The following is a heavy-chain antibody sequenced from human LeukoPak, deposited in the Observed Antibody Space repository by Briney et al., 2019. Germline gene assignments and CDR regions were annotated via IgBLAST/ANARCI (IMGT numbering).Heavy chain of an antibody. CDR3: ARDLEGATHWFDP. Sequence: ASVKVPCKASGYTFTSYYIHWVRQAPGEGLEWVGVINPSAGSTSYAQKFQGRVTMIRDTSTSTVYMEVSSLRSEDTAVYYCARDLEGATHWFDPWGQGTLVTVSS. CDR1: GYTFTSYY. V-gene: IGHV1-46*01. CDR2: INPSAGST. D-gene: IGHD3-3*01. J-gene: IGHJ5*02.